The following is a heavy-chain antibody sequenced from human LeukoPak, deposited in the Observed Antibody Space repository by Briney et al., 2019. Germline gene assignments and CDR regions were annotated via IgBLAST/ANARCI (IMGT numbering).Heavy chain of an antibody. D-gene: IGHD3-22*01. V-gene: IGHV4-59*01. Sequence: PSETLSLTCSVSGGSISSYYWSWIRQPPGKGLEWIGYIYYSGSTNYNPSLKSRVTISVDTSKNQFSLKLSSVTAADTAGYYCARYTYYYESSGYYFDYWGQGALVTVSS. CDR2: IYYSGST. CDR3: ARYTYYYESSGYYFDY. CDR1: GGSISSYY. J-gene: IGHJ4*02.